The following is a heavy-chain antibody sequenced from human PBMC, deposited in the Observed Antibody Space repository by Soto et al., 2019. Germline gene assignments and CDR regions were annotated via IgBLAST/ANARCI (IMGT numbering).Heavy chain of an antibody. CDR1: GFSLRNIRMG. J-gene: IGHJ5*01. CDR2: IFSDDEK. V-gene: IGHV2-26*01. D-gene: IGHD3-22*01. CDR3: ARTRGTYYNNSGYHREKWFDS. Sequence: QVTLKESGPVLVKPTETLTLTCTVSGFSLRNIRMGVTWIRQPPGKALEWLAHIFSDDEKSYSTSLKNRLAISKDTSKSQVVLTMTHMDPGDTATYYCARTRGTYYNNSGYHREKWFDSWGQGILVTVSS.